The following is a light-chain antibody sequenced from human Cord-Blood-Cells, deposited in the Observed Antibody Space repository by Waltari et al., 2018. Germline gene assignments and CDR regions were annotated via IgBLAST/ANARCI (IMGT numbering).Light chain of an antibody. Sequence: QSALTQPASVSGSPGQSRTISCPGPSSDVVGYNYVPWYQHHPGKAPTLMLYDVSKRPSGVSNRFSGSKSGNTASLTISGLQAEDEADYYCSSYTSSSWVFGGGTKLTVL. CDR2: DVS. CDR1: SSDVVGYNY. CDR3: SSYTSSSWV. J-gene: IGLJ3*02. V-gene: IGLV2-14*03.